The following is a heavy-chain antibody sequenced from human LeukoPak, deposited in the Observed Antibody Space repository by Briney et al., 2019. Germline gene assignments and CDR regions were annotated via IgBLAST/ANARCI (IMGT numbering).Heavy chain of an antibody. CDR3: ARSPPYSSGWRGGNWYFDL. CDR1: GGSISSYY. Sequence: SETVSLTCTVSGGSISSYYWSWIRQPPGKGLEWIGYISYSGSTNYNPSLKSRVTISVDTSKNQFSLKLSSVTAADTAVYYCARSPPYSSGWRGGNWYFDLWGRGTLVTV. J-gene: IGHJ2*01. V-gene: IGHV4-59*01. CDR2: ISYSGST. D-gene: IGHD6-19*01.